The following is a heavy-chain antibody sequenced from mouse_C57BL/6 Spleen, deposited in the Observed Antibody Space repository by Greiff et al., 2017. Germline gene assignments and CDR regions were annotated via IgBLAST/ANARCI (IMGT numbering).Heavy chain of an antibody. CDR1: GFTFSDYY. CDR3: ARATYGYDGGYAMDY. Sequence: DVHLVESEGGLVQPGSSMKLSCTASGFTFSDYYMAWVRQVPEKGLEWVANINYDGSSTYYLDSLKSRFIISRDNAKNILYLQMSSLKSEDTTTYYCARATYGYDGGYAMDYWGQGTSVTVSS. J-gene: IGHJ4*01. CDR2: INYDGSST. V-gene: IGHV5-16*01. D-gene: IGHD2-2*01.